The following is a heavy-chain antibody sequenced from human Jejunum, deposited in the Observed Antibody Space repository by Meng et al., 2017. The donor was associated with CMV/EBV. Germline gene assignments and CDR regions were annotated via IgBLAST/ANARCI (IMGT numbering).Heavy chain of an antibody. CDR1: GGSLNTFA. D-gene: IGHD3-3*01. CDR2: IIPIFGKV. J-gene: IGHJ5*02. V-gene: IGHV1-69*06. CDR3: ARHYDFRNWFDP. Sequence: SGGSLNTFAITWVRQAPGQGLEWMGGIIPIFGKVTYAQKFQGRLTITADKSTLTAYMDLSNLKSDDTAMYYCARHYDFRNWFDPWGQGTLVTVSS.